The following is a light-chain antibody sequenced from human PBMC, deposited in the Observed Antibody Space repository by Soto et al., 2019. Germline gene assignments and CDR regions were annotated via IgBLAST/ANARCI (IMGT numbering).Light chain of an antibody. CDR3: QRYGRSPPIT. CDR1: QSVSSNF. V-gene: IGKV3-20*01. J-gene: IGKJ5*01. Sequence: EVVLAQSPGILSLSAGERATLSCRASQSVSSNFLAWYQQKPGQTPRLLIYGASSRATGIPDRFSGSGSGTDFTLTISRLEPEDIAVYYCQRYGRSPPITFGQGTRLEIK. CDR2: GAS.